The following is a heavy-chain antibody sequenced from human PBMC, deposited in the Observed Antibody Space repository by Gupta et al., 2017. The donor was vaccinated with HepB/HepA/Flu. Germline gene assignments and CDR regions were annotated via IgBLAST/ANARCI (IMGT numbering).Heavy chain of an antibody. Sequence: QLQLQESGPRLVTPSETLSLTCTVSGGSVTLATHYWGWVRQPPGKGLEWIGSISYTGTTYYNPSLKSRVTLSVDTSKNQFSLKVASVAAADTAVYYCARRKGSGTYYFDYWGQGTPVTVSS. CDR3: ARRKGSGTYYFDY. CDR1: GGSVTLATHY. CDR2: ISYTGTT. J-gene: IGHJ4*02. V-gene: IGHV4-39*01. D-gene: IGHD3-10*01.